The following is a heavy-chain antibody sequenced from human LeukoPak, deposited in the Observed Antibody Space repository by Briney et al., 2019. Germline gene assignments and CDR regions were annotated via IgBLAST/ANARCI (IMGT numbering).Heavy chain of an antibody. J-gene: IGHJ3*02. D-gene: IGHD1-26*01. CDR3: AKNSGNSKQGAFDI. CDR1: GFTVSGKY. Sequence: GGSLRLSCAASGFTVSGKYMSWVRQAPGKGLEWVSVISPSGGSTYSADSVKGRFTISRDNSKNTLYLQMNSLRAEDTALYYCAKNSGNSKQGAFDIWGQGTMVTVSS. CDR2: ISPSGGST. V-gene: IGHV3-23*01.